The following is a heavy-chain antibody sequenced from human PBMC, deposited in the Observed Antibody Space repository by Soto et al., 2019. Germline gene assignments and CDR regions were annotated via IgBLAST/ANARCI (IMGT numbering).Heavy chain of an antibody. J-gene: IGHJ4*02. CDR2: IYGDSSGI. Sequence: EVQLLESGGGLVQPGGSLRLSCAASGFIFSTYTMNWVRQAPGKGLEWVSGIYGDSSGIYYADSMKGRVTISRDNSKNTLYLQMXXXXXXXXXXXXXXXXXXXXXXXXXDXWGQGTLVIVSS. V-gene: IGHV3-23*01. CDR3: XXXXXXXXXXXXDX. CDR1: GFIFSTYT.